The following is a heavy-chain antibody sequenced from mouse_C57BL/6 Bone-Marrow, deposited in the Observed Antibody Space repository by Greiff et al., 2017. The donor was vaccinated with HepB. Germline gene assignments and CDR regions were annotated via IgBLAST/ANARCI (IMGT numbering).Heavy chain of an antibody. Sequence: VQLQQSGAELAKPGASVKLSCKASGYTFTSYWMHWVKQRPGQGLEWIGYINPSSGYTNYNQKFKGKATLTVDTSSSTAYMQLSSPTSEDSAVYYCANDYWGQGTTLTVSS. CDR1: GYTFTSYW. V-gene: IGHV1-7*01. J-gene: IGHJ2*01. CDR2: INPSSGYT. CDR3: ANDY.